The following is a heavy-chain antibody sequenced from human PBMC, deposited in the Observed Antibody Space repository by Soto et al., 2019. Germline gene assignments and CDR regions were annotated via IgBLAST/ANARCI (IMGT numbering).Heavy chain of an antibody. CDR3: AREGGSYSGFYGMDV. CDR1: GYTFTSYA. CDR2: INAGNGNT. J-gene: IGHJ6*02. D-gene: IGHD1-26*01. Sequence: ASVKVSCKASGYTFTSYAMHWVRQAPGQRLEWMGWINAGNGNTKYSQRFQGRVTITRDTSASTAYMELSSLRSEDTAVYYCAREGGSYSGFYGMDVWGQGTTVTVSS. V-gene: IGHV1-3*01.